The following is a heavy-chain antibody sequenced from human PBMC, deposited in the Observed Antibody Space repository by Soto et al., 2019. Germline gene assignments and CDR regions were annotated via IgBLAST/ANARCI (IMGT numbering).Heavy chain of an antibody. V-gene: IGHV4-34*01. D-gene: IGHD2-8*01. CDR1: GGSFSGYY. CDR3: ARGPMVYATPTGWFDP. CDR2: INHSGST. J-gene: IGHJ5*02. Sequence: SEILSLTCAVYGGSFSGYYWSWIRQPPGKGLEWIGEINHSGSTNYNPSLKSRVTISVDTSKNQFSLKLSSVTAADTAVYYCARGPMVYATPTGWFDPWGQGTLVTVSS.